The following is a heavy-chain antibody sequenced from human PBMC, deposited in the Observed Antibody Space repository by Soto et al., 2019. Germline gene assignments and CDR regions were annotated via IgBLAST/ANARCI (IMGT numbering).Heavy chain of an antibody. V-gene: IGHV1-18*01. J-gene: IGHJ5*02. D-gene: IGHD3-10*01. Sequence: QVQLVQSGAEVKKPGASVKVSCKASGYTFTSYGISWVRQAPGQGIEWMGWISAYNGNTNYAQKLQGRVTMTTDTTTSTADMELRSRRSDDTAVYYCARAAYYYGSGSYYNENWFDPWGQGTLVTVSS. CDR1: GYTFTSYG. CDR3: ARAAYYYGSGSYYNENWFDP. CDR2: ISAYNGNT.